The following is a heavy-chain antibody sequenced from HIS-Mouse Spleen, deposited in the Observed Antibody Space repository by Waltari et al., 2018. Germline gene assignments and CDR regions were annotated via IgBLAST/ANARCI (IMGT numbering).Heavy chain of an antibody. CDR3: ARESIAARPGAFDI. CDR2: IGTAGDT. CDR1: GFTFSSYD. J-gene: IGHJ3*02. D-gene: IGHD6-6*01. Sequence: EVQLVESGGGLVQPGGSLRLSCAASGFTFSSYDMHWVRQATGKGLEWVSAIGTAGDTYYPGSVKGRFTISRENAKNSLYLQMNSLRAGDTAVYYCARESIAARPGAFDIWGQGTMVTVSS. V-gene: IGHV3-13*01.